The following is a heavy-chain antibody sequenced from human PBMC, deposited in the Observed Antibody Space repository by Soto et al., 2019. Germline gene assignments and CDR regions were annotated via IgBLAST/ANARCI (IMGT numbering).Heavy chain of an antibody. J-gene: IGHJ6*02. CDR2: ISSSSTI. CDR1: GFTFSSYS. V-gene: IGHV3-48*01. D-gene: IGHD2-2*01. Sequence: GGSLRLSCAASGFTFSSYSMNWVRQAPGKGLEWVSYISSSSTIYYADSVKGRFTISRDNAKNSLYLQMNSLRAEDTAVYYCARDYVGAYCSSTSCYSDYYYGMDVWGQGTTVTVSS. CDR3: ARDYVGAYCSSTSCYSDYYYGMDV.